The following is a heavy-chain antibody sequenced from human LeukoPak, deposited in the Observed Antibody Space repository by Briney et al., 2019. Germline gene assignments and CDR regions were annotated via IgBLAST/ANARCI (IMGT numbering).Heavy chain of an antibody. CDR1: GYTFTSYA. CDR3: ARITYYYGSGALGGMDV. CDR2: INAGNGNT. D-gene: IGHD3-10*01. V-gene: IGHV1-3*01. J-gene: IGHJ6*02. Sequence: ASVKVSCKASGYTFTSYAMHWVRQAPGQRLEWMGWINAGNGNTKYSQKFQGRVTITRDTSASTAYMELSSLRSEDTAVYYCARITYYYGSGALGGMDVWGQGTTVTVSS.